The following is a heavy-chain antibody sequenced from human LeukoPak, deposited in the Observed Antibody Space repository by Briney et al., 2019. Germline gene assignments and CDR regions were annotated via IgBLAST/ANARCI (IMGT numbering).Heavy chain of an antibody. CDR3: ARHGGYSSSVGSNWFDP. D-gene: IGHD6-6*01. Sequence: SETLSLTCIVSGGFISSSSYYWGWVRQPPGKGLEWIGSIYSSGSTYYNPSLKSRLNISVDTSKNQFCLKLSSVTAANTAVHYCARHGGYSSSVGSNWFDPWGQGTLVTVSS. CDR1: GGFISSSSYY. CDR2: IYSSGST. J-gene: IGHJ5*02. V-gene: IGHV4-39*01.